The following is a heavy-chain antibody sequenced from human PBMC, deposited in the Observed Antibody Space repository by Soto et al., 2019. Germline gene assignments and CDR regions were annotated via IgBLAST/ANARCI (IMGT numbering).Heavy chain of an antibody. V-gene: IGHV1-69*13. CDR1: GGTFSSYA. Sequence: SVKVSCKASGGTFSSYAISWVRQAPGQGLEWMGGIIPIFGTANYAQKFQGRVTITADESTSTAYMELSSLRSEDTAVYYCARGARVTIFGVVRMDVWGQGTTVTVSS. CDR3: ARGARVTIFGVVRMDV. CDR2: IIPIFGTA. J-gene: IGHJ6*02. D-gene: IGHD3-3*01.